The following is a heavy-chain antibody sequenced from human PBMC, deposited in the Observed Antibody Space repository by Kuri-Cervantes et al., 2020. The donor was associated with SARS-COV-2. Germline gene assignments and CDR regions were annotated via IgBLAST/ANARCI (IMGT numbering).Heavy chain of an antibody. CDR2: INPSGGST. CDR3: ARDAQPSTFDRYYDSSGYYYGVAFDI. V-gene: IGHV1-46*01. Sequence: GGSLRLSCKASRYTFTSYYMHWVRQAPGQGLERMGIINPSGGSTSYAQRFQGRVTMTRDTSTSTVYMELSSLRSEDTAVYYCARDAQPSTFDRYYDSSGYYYGVAFDIWGQGTMVTVSS. D-gene: IGHD3-22*01. J-gene: IGHJ3*02. CDR1: RYTFTSYY.